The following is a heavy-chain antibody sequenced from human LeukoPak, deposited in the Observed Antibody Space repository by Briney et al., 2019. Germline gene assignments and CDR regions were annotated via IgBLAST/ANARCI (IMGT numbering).Heavy chain of an antibody. CDR3: AKDPLSGYYADAFDI. D-gene: IGHD3-22*01. V-gene: IGHV3-23*01. J-gene: IGHJ3*02. CDR1: GFTVSSNY. Sequence: GGSLRLSCAASGFTVSSNYMSWVRQAPGKGLEWVSAISGSGGSTYYADSVKGRFTISRDNSKNTLYLQMNSLRAEDTAVYYCAKDPLSGYYADAFDIWGQGTMVTVSS. CDR2: ISGSGGST.